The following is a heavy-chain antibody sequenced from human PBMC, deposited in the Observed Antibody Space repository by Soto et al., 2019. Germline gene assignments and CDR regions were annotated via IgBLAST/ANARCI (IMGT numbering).Heavy chain of an antibody. J-gene: IGHJ4*02. D-gene: IGHD3-22*01. CDR2: IYYSGST. CDR1: GGSISSYY. Sequence: QVQLQESGPGLVKPSETLSLTCTVSGGSISSYYWSWIRQPPGKGLEWIGYIYYSGSTNYNPSLKSRVTISVDTSKNQFSLKLSSVTAADTAVYYCASYDSSGACDYWGQGTLVTVSS. V-gene: IGHV4-59*01. CDR3: ASYDSSGACDY.